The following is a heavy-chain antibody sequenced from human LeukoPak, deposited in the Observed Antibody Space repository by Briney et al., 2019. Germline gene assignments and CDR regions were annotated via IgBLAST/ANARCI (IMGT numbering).Heavy chain of an antibody. CDR3: ARTSPIYYGAGSYGN. J-gene: IGHJ4*02. V-gene: IGHV4-39*01. Sequence: PSETLSLTCTASGGSISISSYYWGWIRQPPGKGLEWIGSIDYSGSTNYNPSLKSRVTISVDTSKNHFSLKLSSVTAADTALYYCARTSPIYYGAGSYGNWGQGTLVTVSS. CDR2: IDYSGST. CDR1: GGSISISSYY. D-gene: IGHD3-10*01.